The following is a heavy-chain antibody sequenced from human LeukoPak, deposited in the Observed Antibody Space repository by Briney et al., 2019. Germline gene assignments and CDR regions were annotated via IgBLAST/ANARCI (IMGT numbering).Heavy chain of an antibody. J-gene: IGHJ5*02. CDR3: ARDGDSSGYYYWLDH. CDR2: IWYDGSNK. CDR1: GFIFSSYA. D-gene: IGHD3-22*01. Sequence: PGGSLRLSCAASGFIFSSYAMSWVRQAPGKGLEWVAVIWYDGSNKYYADSVKGRFTISRDNSKNTLYLQMNSLRAEDTAVYYCARDGDSSGYYYWLDHWGQGTLVTVSS. V-gene: IGHV3-33*08.